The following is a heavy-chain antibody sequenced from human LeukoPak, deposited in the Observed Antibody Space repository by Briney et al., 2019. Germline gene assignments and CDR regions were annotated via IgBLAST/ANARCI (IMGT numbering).Heavy chain of an antibody. D-gene: IGHD3-9*01. CDR1: GYTFTRYY. J-gene: IGHJ6*03. V-gene: IGHV1-2*02. Sequence: ASVKVSCKASGYTFTRYYIHWVRRAPGQGLEGMGWISPNSGGTNYAQKFQGRVTMTRDTSISTAYMELSRLRSDDTAVYYCASSAPQGLVIRVYAMDVWGKGTTVTVSS. CDR2: ISPNSGGT. CDR3: ASSAPQGLVIRVYAMDV.